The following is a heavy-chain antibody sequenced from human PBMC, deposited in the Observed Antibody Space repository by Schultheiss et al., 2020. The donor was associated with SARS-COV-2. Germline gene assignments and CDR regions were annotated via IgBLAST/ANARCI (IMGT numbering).Heavy chain of an antibody. D-gene: IGHD5-18*01. CDR2: IYHSGSDST. Sequence: SQTLSLTCTVSGDSISNYDWNWIRQPLGKGLEWIGYIYHSGSDSTNYNPSLKSRVTISVDTSKNQFSLKLSSVTAADTAVYYCAGSGYRYGARWWGQGTLVTVSS. V-gene: IGHV4-59*01. J-gene: IGHJ4*02. CDR3: AGSGYRYGARW. CDR1: GDSISNYD.